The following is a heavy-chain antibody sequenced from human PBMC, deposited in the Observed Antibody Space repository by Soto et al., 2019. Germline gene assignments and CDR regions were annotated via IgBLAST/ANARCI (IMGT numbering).Heavy chain of an antibody. V-gene: IGHV4-30-4*01. D-gene: IGHD3-22*01. J-gene: IGHJ4*02. CDR2: IYYSGST. Sequence: PSETLSLTCTVSGGSISSGDYYWSWIRHPPGKGLEWIGYIYYSGSTYYNPSLKSRVTISVDTSKNQFSLKLSSVTAADTAVYYCASTPYYYDSSGYYHNWGQGTLVTVSS. CDR1: GGSISSGDYY. CDR3: ASTPYYYDSSGYYHN.